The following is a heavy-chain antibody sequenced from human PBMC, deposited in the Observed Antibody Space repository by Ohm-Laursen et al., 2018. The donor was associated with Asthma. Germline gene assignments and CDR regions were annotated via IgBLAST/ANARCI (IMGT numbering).Heavy chain of an antibody. Sequence: SLRLSCAASGFTFRNYAMSWVRQAPGKGLDWVSVIFGSTGTNYADSVKGRFTISRDNSKNTIYLQMNSLRAEDTAVYYCAISLTTPGAFDIWGQGTMITVSS. J-gene: IGHJ3*02. D-gene: IGHD1/OR15-1a*01. CDR2: IFGSTGT. CDR3: AISLTTPGAFDI. CDR1: GFTFRNYA. V-gene: IGHV3-23*01.